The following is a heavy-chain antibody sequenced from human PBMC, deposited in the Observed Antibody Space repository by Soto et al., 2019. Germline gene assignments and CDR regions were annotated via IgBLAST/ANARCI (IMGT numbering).Heavy chain of an antibody. D-gene: IGHD2-2*01. CDR3: AHSIVVVPAAMNCFDP. J-gene: IGHJ5*02. Sequence: QITLKESGPTLVKPTQTLTLTCTFSGFSLSTSGVGVGWIRQPPGKALDWLALIYLDDDKRYSPSLNSRLIITKDTSKYQVVLTMPNMDPVDTATYYCAHSIVVVPAAMNCFDPWGQGTLVTVSS. V-gene: IGHV2-5*02. CDR2: IYLDDDK. CDR1: GFSLSTSGVG.